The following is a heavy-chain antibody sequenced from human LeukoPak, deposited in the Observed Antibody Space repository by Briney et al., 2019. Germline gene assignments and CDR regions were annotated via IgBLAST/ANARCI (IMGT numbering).Heavy chain of an antibody. J-gene: IGHJ5*02. D-gene: IGHD6-13*01. CDR3: ARDEYSSSWSPNWFDP. CDR2: ISYDGSNK. CDR1: GFTFSGYA. Sequence: GGSLRLSCAASGFTFSGYAMHWVRQAPGKGLEWVAVISYDGSNKYYADSVKGRFTISRDNSKNTLYLQMNSLRAEDTAVYYCARDEYSSSWSPNWFDPWGQGTLVTVSS. V-gene: IGHV3-30-3*01.